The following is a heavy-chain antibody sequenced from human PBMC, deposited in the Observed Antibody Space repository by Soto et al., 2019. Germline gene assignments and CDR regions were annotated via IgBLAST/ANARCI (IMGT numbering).Heavy chain of an antibody. CDR2: VFYTGFT. J-gene: IGHJ4*02. D-gene: IGHD1-20*01. V-gene: IGHV4-39*01. CDR3: ATSQKGYNWNYFDH. CDR1: VGSISFIYYY. Sequence: SETLSITCAVSVGSISFIYYYWAWLRQSPGKGPEWIGSVFYTGFTSYNPSLESRVSVSVDTSKSQFSLKLSAVTAADTAVYYCATSQKGYNWNYFDHWGQGAPLTVSS.